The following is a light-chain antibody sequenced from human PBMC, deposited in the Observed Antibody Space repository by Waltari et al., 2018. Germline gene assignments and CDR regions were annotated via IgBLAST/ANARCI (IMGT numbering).Light chain of an antibody. CDR1: SSDVGSYKF. J-gene: IGLJ3*02. CDR2: EVS. CDR3: CSYPGVNTV. V-gene: IGLV2-23*02. Sequence: QSALTQPASVSGSPGQSITISCTGTSSDVGSYKFVPWYQQHPGNAPKLIIYEVSKRPPGGCNRFSGSNSGNTSSLTIAVLQAEDEADYFCCSYPGVNTVFGGGTKLTVL.